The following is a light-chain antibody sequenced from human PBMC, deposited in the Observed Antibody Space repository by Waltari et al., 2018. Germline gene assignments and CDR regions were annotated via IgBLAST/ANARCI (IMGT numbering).Light chain of an antibody. CDR1: SLRRYY. Sequence: SSDLTQDPSVSVALGQTVRITCQGDSLRRYYASWYQQRPGQAPILVLYGPGNRPSGIPDRFSGSTSGNTASLTITGAQAEDEADYYCHSRETFFTRLFGGGTRLTV. CDR3: HSRETFFTRL. V-gene: IGLV3-19*01. J-gene: IGLJ2*01. CDR2: GPG.